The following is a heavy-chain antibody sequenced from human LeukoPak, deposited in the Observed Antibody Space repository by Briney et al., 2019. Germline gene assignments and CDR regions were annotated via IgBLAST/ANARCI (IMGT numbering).Heavy chain of an antibody. V-gene: IGHV3-23*01. Sequence: ETLSLTCTVSGGSISSSSYYWGWIRQPPGKGLEWVSAISGSGGSTYYADSVKGRFTISRDNSKNTLYLQMNSLRAEDTAVYYCAKDYDFWSGYSASDIWGQGTMVTVSS. J-gene: IGHJ3*02. CDR3: AKDYDFWSGYSASDI. CDR2: ISGSGGST. D-gene: IGHD3-3*01. CDR1: GGSISSSSYY.